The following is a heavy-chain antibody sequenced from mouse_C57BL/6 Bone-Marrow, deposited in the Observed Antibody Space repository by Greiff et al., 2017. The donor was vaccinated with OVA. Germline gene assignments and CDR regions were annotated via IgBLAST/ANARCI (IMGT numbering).Heavy chain of an antibody. Sequence: VQLQQPGAELVKPGASVKLSCKASGHTFTSYWMQWVKQRPGQGLEWIGEIDPSDSYTNYNQKFKGKATLTVDTSSSTAYMQLSSLTSEDSAVYYCARAYYDYDFWFAYWGQGTLVTVSA. D-gene: IGHD2-4*01. CDR3: ARAYYDYDFWFAY. V-gene: IGHV1-50*01. CDR2: IDPSDSYT. J-gene: IGHJ3*01. CDR1: GHTFTSYW.